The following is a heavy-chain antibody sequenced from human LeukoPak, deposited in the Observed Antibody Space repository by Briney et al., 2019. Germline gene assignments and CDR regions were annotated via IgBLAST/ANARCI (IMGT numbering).Heavy chain of an antibody. CDR2: IYYSGST. CDR1: GGSISSSSYY. J-gene: IGHJ4*02. Sequence: SETLSLTCTVSGGSISSSSYYWGWIRQPPGKGLEWIGSIYYSGSTYYNPSLKGRVTISVDTSKNQFSLKLSSVTAADTAVYYCARNEALLWFGELNRFSDYWGQGTLVTVSS. D-gene: IGHD3-10*01. V-gene: IGHV4-39*01. CDR3: ARNEALLWFGELNRFSDY.